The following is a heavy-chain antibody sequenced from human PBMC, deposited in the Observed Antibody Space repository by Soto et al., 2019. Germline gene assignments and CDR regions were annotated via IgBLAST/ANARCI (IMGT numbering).Heavy chain of an antibody. D-gene: IGHD3-10*01. J-gene: IGHJ4*02. Sequence: QVQLVESGGGVVQPGRSLRLSCAASGFTFSSYGMHWVRQAPGKGLEWVAVISYDGSNKYYADSVKGRFTICRDNSRNTLYLQMNSLGAGDTAVYYCAKDRRGVLVWFGELSSPFDYWGQGTLVTVSS. CDR1: GFTFSSYG. CDR2: ISYDGSNK. V-gene: IGHV3-30*18. CDR3: AKDRRGVLVWFGELSSPFDY.